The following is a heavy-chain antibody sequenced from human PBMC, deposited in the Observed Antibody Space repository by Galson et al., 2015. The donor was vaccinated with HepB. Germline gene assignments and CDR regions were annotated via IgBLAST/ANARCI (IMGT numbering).Heavy chain of an antibody. CDR2: TYYRSKWST. Sequence: CAISGDSVSSNTAAWNWLRQSSSRGLEWLGRTYYRSKWSTDYASSVKGRIAINPDTSKNHFSLKLRSVTAADTAVYYCAIQLKELFDYWGQGALSSSPQ. CDR3: AIQLKELFDY. D-gene: IGHD5-24*01. CDR1: GDSVSSNTAA. J-gene: IGHJ4*02. V-gene: IGHV6-1*01.